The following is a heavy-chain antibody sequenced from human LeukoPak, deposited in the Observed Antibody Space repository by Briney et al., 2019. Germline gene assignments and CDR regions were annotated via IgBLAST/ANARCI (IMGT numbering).Heavy chain of an antibody. CDR1: GGSISNTNW. V-gene: IGHV4-4*02. CDR2: IYHSGST. Sequence: SETLSLTCAVSGGSISNTNWWSWVRQPPGKGLEWIGEIYHSGSTDYNPSLKSRVTISVDKSKNHFSLKLTSVTAADTAVYYCARGENLGYCSGGSCYGDYFDYWGQGTPVTVSS. J-gene: IGHJ4*02. CDR3: ARGENLGYCSGGSCYGDYFDY. D-gene: IGHD2-15*01.